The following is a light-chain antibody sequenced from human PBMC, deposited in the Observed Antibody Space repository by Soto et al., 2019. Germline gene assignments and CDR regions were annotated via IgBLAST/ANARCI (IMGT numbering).Light chain of an antibody. Sequence: EIVLTQSPGTLSLSPGERATLSCRASQTVRYKYLAWYQQKPGQAPRLLIYNSSTRPTVIPDGFSGSGSGTDFTLTIRRLEQDEFALYFCPQYRYLPQTFGQENRVEIK. J-gene: IGKJ1*01. CDR2: NSS. CDR1: QTVRYKY. CDR3: PQYRYLPQT. V-gene: IGKV3-20*01.